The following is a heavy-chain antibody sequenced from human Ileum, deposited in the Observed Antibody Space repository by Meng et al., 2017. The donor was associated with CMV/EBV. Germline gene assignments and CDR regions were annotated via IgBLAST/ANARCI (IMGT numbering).Heavy chain of an antibody. CDR3: ARAIEGVTWLDT. D-gene: IGHD2-21*02. J-gene: IGHJ5*02. CDR2: INPRAGVT. Sequence: ASVKVSCKASGDTFSTYAMNWVRQAPGQGLEWMGWINPRAGVTNYAQEFQGRVTMTRDTSISTAYMDLTKLTSDDTAVYYCARAIEGVTWLDTWGQGTLVTVSS. CDR1: GDTFSTYA. V-gene: IGHV1-2*02.